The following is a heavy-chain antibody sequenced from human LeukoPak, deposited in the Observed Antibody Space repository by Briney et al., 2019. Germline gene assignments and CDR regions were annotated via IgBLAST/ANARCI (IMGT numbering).Heavy chain of an antibody. J-gene: IGHJ4*02. CDR1: GGTFSSYA. D-gene: IGHD1-26*01. V-gene: IGHV1-69*04. CDR3: ASGQYSGSYGFDY. CDR2: IIPILGIA. Sequence: GSSVKVSCKASGGTFSSYAISWVRQAPGQGLEWMGRIIPILGIANYAQKFQGRVTITADKSTSTAYMELSSLRSEDTAVYYCASGQYSGSYGFDYWGQGPLVTVSS.